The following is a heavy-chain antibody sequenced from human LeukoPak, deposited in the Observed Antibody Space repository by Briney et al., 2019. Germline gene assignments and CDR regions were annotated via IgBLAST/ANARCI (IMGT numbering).Heavy chain of an antibody. J-gene: IGHJ4*02. Sequence: GSLRLSCAASGFTFSSYAMTWVRQAPGKGLEWVSAISGSGGSTYYADSVKGRFTISRDNSKSTLYLQMNSLRAEDTAVYSCAKSPHLDSSGYPHDYWGQGTLVTVSS. CDR2: ISGSGGST. CDR3: AKSPHLDSSGYPHDY. V-gene: IGHV3-23*01. D-gene: IGHD3-22*01. CDR1: GFTFSSYA.